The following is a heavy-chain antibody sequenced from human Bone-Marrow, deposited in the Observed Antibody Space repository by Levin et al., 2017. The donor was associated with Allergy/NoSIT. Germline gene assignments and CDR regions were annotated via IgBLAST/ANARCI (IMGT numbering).Heavy chain of an antibody. D-gene: IGHD2-8*01. V-gene: IGHV3-30-3*01. CDR1: GFAFGSYP. CDR3: ERETGVGLVGFDYYYCMDV. Sequence: PGGSLRLSCVASGFAFGSYPLHWVRQAPGKGLDWVAVISYDGSTTDYADSVKGLFTISRDTSDNRLYLGMSGLRAEETAVYHCERETGVGLVGFDYYYCMDVWGIGTTVTVSS. CDR2: ISYDGSTT. J-gene: IGHJ6*04.